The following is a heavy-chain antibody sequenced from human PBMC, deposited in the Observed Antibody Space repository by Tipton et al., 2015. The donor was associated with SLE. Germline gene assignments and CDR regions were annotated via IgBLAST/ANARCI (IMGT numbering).Heavy chain of an antibody. J-gene: IGHJ6*02. D-gene: IGHD3-16*02. CDR2: IKQDGSEK. CDR1: GFTFSSYW. V-gene: IGHV3-7*01. Sequence: GSLRLSCAASGFTFSSYWMSWVRQAPGKGLEWVANIKQDGSEKYYVDSVKGRFTISRDNAENSLYLQMNSLRAEDTAVYYCARKVIGTTRYYYGMDVWGQGTTVTVSS. CDR3: ARKVIGTTRYYYGMDV.